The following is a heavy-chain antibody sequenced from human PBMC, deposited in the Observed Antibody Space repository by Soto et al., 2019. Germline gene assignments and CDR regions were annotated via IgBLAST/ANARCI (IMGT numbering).Heavy chain of an antibody. CDR3: ARDYYDSSGYYYVYRYFDY. D-gene: IGHD3-22*01. J-gene: IGHJ4*02. CDR2: IIPIFGTA. V-gene: IGHV1-69*13. Sequence: SVKVSCKASGGTFSSYAISWVRQAPGQGLEWMGGIIPIFGTANYAQKFQGRVTITADESTSTAYMELSSLRSEDTAVYYCARDYYDSSGYYYVYRYFDYRGQGTLVTVSS. CDR1: GGTFSSYA.